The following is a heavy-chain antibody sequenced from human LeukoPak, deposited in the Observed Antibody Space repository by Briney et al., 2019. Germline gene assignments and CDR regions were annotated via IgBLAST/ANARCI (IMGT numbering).Heavy chain of an antibody. D-gene: IGHD3-3*01. CDR2: ISSSSTYI. CDR1: GFTFSDYT. CDR3: ARANSGYYDFWSGYSLLDYMDV. J-gene: IGHJ6*03. Sequence: GGSLRLSCAASGFTFSDYTMNWVRQAPGKGPEWVSSISSSSTYIYYADSVEGRFTISRDNAKNSLYLQMNSLRAEDTAVYYCARANSGYYDFWSGYSLLDYMDVWGKGTTVTVSS. V-gene: IGHV3-21*01.